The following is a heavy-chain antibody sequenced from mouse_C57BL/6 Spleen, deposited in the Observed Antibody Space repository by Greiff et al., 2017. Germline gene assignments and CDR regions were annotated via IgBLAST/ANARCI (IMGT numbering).Heavy chain of an antibody. V-gene: IGHV3-6*01. D-gene: IGHD2-4*01. CDR3: AKEGGYYDDDAYFDY. CDR1: AYSITRCYS. J-gene: IGHJ2*01. Sequence: EVQLQESGPGLVHPSPSLSLTCPVTAYSITRCYSWNWIRQFPGNKLEWMGYISYDGSNNSNPSLKNLIFITRDTSKNQFFIKLNSVTTEYTATYYCAKEGGYYDDDAYFDYWGQGTTLTVSS. CDR2: ISYDGSN.